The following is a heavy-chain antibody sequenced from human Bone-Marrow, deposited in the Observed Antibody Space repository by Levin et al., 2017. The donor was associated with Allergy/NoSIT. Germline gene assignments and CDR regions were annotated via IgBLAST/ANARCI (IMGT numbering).Heavy chain of an antibody. CDR3: ARQIRGQWLLDY. D-gene: IGHD6-19*01. CDR2: ISYDGSNK. V-gene: IGHV3-30*04. CDR1: GFTFSTYA. J-gene: IGHJ4*02. Sequence: GESLKISCAASGFTFSTYAVHWVRQAPGKGLEWVAVISYDGSNKYYADSVKGRFTISRDNSKNTLYLQMNSLRAEDTAVFYCARQIRGQWLLDYWGQGTLVTVSS.